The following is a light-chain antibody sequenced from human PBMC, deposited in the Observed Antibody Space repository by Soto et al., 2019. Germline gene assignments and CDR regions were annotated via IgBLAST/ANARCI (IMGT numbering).Light chain of an antibody. V-gene: IGKV1-5*03. CDR3: QQYNSYPWT. Sequence: DIQMTQSPSTLSASVGDRVTITCRASQTISSWLAWYQQKPGKAPKLLIYKASSLESGVSSRFSGSGSGTEFTLTISSLQSDDFATYYCQQYNSYPWTFGQGTWVEIK. CDR1: QTISSW. J-gene: IGKJ1*01. CDR2: KAS.